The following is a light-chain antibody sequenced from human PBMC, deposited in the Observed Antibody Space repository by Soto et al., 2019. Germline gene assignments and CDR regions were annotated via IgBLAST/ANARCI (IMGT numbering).Light chain of an antibody. V-gene: IGKV1-33*01. CDR3: QQYDNLLLT. CDR2: DAS. J-gene: IGKJ4*01. CDR1: QGINNY. Sequence: DIQMTQSPFSLSASVGDRVTITCRASQGINNYLAWYQQKPGKAPKLLIYDASNLETGVPSRFSGSGSGTDFTFTISSLQPEDIATYYCQQYDNLLLTFGGGTKVDIK.